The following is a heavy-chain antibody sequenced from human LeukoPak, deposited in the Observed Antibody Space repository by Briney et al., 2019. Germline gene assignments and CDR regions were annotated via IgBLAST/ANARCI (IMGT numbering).Heavy chain of an antibody. V-gene: IGHV4-59*08. J-gene: IGHJ4*02. D-gene: IGHD5-24*01. Sequence: SETLSLTCTVSGGSISSYYWSWIRQPPGKGLEWIGYIYYSGSTNYNPSLKSRVTISVDTSKNQFSLKLSSVTAADTAVYYCARRSWDGYNYFDYWGQGTLVTVSS. CDR1: GGSISSYY. CDR2: IYYSGST. CDR3: ARRSWDGYNYFDY.